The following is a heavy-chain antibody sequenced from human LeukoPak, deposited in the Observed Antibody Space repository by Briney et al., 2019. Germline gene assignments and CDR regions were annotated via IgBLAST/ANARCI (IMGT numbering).Heavy chain of an antibody. D-gene: IGHD5-12*01. CDR2: TSYDESEK. Sequence: GGSLRLSCAASGFTFSDYGMNWVRQAPGKGLEWVAITSYDESEKYYVDSVKGRFTISRDNSKNTLYLQMNSLRAEDTAVYYCARERRLRAIDFDIWGQGTMVTVSS. V-gene: IGHV3-30*03. J-gene: IGHJ3*02. CDR1: GFTFSDYG. CDR3: ARERRLRAIDFDI.